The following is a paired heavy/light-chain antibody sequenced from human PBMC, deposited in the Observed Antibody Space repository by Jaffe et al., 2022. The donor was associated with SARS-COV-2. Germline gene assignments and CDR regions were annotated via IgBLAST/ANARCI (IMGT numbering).Heavy chain of an antibody. CDR2: ISPSSGTK. Sequence: EVQLVESGGGLVQPGGSLRLSCAASGFTFSSYTMNWVRQAPGKGLEWVSYISPSSGTKYYADSVKGRSTISRDNAKNSLYLHMNSLRAEDTAVYYCARMSSDAFDIWGQGTMVTVSS. J-gene: IGHJ3*02. V-gene: IGHV3-48*01. CDR3: ARMSSDAFDI. CDR1: GFTFSSYT.
Light chain of an antibody. Sequence: SYELTQPPSVSVSPGQTARITCSGDALPKQYAYWYQQKPGQAPVLVIYKDSERPSGIPERFSGSSSGTTVTLTISGVQAEDEADYYCQSADSSGTYPRWVFGGGTKLTVL. CDR2: KDS. CDR1: ALPKQY. V-gene: IGLV3-25*03. J-gene: IGLJ3*02. CDR3: QSADSSGTYPRWV.